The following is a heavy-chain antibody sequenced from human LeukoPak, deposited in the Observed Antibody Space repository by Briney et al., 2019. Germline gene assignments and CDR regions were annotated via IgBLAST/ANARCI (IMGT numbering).Heavy chain of an antibody. J-gene: IGHJ4*02. CDR2: INSEGSTT. CDR1: GFTFSSYW. CDR3: ASRGATSGLGY. Sequence: GGSLRLSCAASGFTFSSYWMHWVRHAPGKGLGWVSRINSEGSTTTYADSGKGRFTISRDNAKNTLYLQMNSLRAEDTAVYFCASRGATSGLGYWGQGTLVTVSS. V-gene: IGHV3-74*01.